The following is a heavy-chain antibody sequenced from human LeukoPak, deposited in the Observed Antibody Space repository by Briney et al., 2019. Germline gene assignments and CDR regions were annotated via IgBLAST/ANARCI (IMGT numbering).Heavy chain of an antibody. Sequence: SETLSLTCTVSGGSISSYYWSWIRQPAGKGLEWIGLIHTSGSTNYNPSLKSRVTISVDTSKNQFSLKLSSVTAADTAVYYCARGRRGDYYYYMDVWGKGTTVTVSS. CDR2: IHTSGST. V-gene: IGHV4-4*07. J-gene: IGHJ6*03. CDR3: ARGRRGDYYYYMDV. CDR1: GGSISSYY.